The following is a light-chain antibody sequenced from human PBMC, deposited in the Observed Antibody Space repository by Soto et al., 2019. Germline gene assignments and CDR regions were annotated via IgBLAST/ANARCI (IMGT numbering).Light chain of an antibody. Sequence: EIVLTQSPGTLSLSPGERATLSCRASQSVSSSYFAWYQQKPGQAPRLLIYGASSRATGIPDRFSGSGSGTDFTLTISRLEPEDFAVYYCQPYGSSPHITFGPGTKVDIK. V-gene: IGKV3-20*01. CDR2: GAS. CDR1: QSVSSSY. CDR3: QPYGSSPHIT. J-gene: IGKJ3*01.